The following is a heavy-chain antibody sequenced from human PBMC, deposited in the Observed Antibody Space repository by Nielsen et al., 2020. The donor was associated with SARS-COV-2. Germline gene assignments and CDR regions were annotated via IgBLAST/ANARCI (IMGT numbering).Heavy chain of an antibody. Sequence: GESLKISCKGSGYSFTSYWIGWVRQMPGKGLEWMGIIYPGDSDTRYSPSFQGQVTISADKSISTAYLQWSSLKASDTAMYCCARGGRYYYGSGSYVEFDYWGQGTLVTVSS. CDR2: IYPGDSDT. J-gene: IGHJ4*02. V-gene: IGHV5-51*01. D-gene: IGHD3-10*01. CDR1: GYSFTSYW. CDR3: ARGGRYYYGSGSYVEFDY.